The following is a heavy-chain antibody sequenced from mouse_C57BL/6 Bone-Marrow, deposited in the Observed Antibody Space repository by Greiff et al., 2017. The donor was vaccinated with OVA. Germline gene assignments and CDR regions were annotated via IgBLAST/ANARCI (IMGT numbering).Heavy chain of an antibody. Sequence: EVQLEESGGGLVQPGGSLSLSCAASGFTFTDYYMSWVRQPPGKALEWLGFIRNKANGYTTEYSASVKGRFTISRDNSQSILYLQMNALRAEDSATYYCARYPSNSNYENWYFDVWGTGTTVTVSS. D-gene: IGHD2-5*01. CDR1: GFTFTDYY. CDR2: IRNKANGYTT. V-gene: IGHV7-3*01. J-gene: IGHJ1*03. CDR3: ARYPSNSNYENWYFDV.